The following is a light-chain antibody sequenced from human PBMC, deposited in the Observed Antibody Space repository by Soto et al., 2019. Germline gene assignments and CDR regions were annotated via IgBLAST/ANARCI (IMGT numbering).Light chain of an antibody. Sequence: EIVMTQSPATLSVSPGERATLSCRASQSVSSNLAWYQQKPGQAPRILIFAASSRATGIPDKFSGSGSGTDFTLTISRLEPDDFAVYYCQQYGSTSWTFGQGTKVDIK. CDR1: QSVSSN. CDR3: QQYGSTSWT. V-gene: IGKV3-20*01. J-gene: IGKJ1*01. CDR2: AAS.